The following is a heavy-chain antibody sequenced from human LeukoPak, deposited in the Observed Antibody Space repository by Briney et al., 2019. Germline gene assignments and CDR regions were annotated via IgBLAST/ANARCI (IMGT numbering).Heavy chain of an antibody. Sequence: PGGSLRLSCAASGFTFSSYAMSWVRQAPGKGLEWVSAISGSGGSTYFADSVKGRFTISRDNSKNTLYLQMNSLRAEDTAVYYCAREGRITMIVVVTVQAFDIWGQGTMVTVSS. V-gene: IGHV3-23*01. CDR2: ISGSGGST. J-gene: IGHJ3*02. D-gene: IGHD3-22*01. CDR1: GFTFSSYA. CDR3: AREGRITMIVVVTVQAFDI.